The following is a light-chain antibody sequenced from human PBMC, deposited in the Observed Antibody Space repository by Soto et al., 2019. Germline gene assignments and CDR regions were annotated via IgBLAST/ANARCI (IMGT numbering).Light chain of an antibody. Sequence: QSALTQPPSASGSPGQSVTISRTGTSSDVGGYNYVSWYQQHPGKAPKLMIYDVNKWPSGVPDRFSGSKSGNTASLTVSGLQADDEADYYCSSYAGSNNLVFGGGTKLTVL. CDR1: SSDVGGYNY. J-gene: IGLJ2*01. CDR3: SSYAGSNNLV. CDR2: DVN. V-gene: IGLV2-8*01.